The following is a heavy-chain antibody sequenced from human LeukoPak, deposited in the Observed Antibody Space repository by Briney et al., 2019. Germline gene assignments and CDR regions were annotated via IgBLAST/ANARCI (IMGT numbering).Heavy chain of an antibody. CDR2: ISGSGGST. CDR3: ARAHNWKYGTFDY. V-gene: IGHV3-23*01. J-gene: IGHJ4*02. Sequence: GGSLRLSCAASGFTFSSYAMSWVRQAPGKGLEWVSAISGSGGSTYYADSVKGRFTISRDNAKNSLYLQMNSLRAEDTAVYHCARAHNWKYGTFDYWGQGTLVTVSS. D-gene: IGHD1-7*01. CDR1: GFTFSSYA.